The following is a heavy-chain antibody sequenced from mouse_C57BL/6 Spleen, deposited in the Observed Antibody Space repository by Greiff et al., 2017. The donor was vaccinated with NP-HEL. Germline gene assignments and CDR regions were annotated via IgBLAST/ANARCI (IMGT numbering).Heavy chain of an antibody. V-gene: IGHV1-81*01. CDR2: IYPRSGNT. CDR3: ASPITTVVEGFAY. J-gene: IGHJ3*01. D-gene: IGHD1-1*01. Sequence: VQLQQSGAELARPGASVKLSCKASGYTFTSYGISWVKQRTGQGLEWIGEIYPRSGNTYYNEKFKGKATLTADKSSSTAYMELRSLTSEDSAVYFCASPITTVVEGFAYWGQRTLVTVSA. CDR1: GYTFTSYG.